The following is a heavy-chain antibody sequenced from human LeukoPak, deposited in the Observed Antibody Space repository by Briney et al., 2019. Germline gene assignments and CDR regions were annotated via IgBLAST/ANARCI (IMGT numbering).Heavy chain of an antibody. Sequence: PSQTLSLTCTVSGDSINSIGYYWHCIRQHPEKGLERIGYISHSGSTYYNPSLRSRLTISVDASKNEFSLKLTSVTVADTAVYYCARGGDYYDSSGSYYPLDYWGQGTLVTVSS. CDR1: GDSINSIGYY. CDR2: ISHSGST. V-gene: IGHV4-31*03. J-gene: IGHJ4*02. CDR3: ARGGDYYDSSGSYYPLDY. D-gene: IGHD3-22*01.